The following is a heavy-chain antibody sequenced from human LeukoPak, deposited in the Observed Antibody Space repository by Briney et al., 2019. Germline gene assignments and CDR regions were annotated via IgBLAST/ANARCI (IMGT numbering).Heavy chain of an antibody. J-gene: IGHJ4*02. D-gene: IGHD2-21*02. V-gene: IGHV4-4*07. CDR2: IYTSAIISGNT. CDR3: ARAYCVGDCSVLHIYFDN. Sequence: SETLSLTCTVSGASISSYYWSWIRQPPGKGLEWIGRIYTSAIISGNTNYNPSLKSRVTMSVDTSKNQFSLRLRSVTAADTAVYYCARAYCVGDCSVLHIYFDNWGQGTLVTVSS. CDR1: GASISSYY.